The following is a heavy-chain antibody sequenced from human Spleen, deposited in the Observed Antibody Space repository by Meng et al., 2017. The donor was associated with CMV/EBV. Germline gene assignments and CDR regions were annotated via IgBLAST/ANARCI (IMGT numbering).Heavy chain of an antibody. CDR2: VSADNGYT. D-gene: IGHD3-10*01. CDR1: GYTFTSYG. Sequence: ASVKVSCKASGYTFTSYGISWVRQAPGQGLEWMGWVSADNGYTNYAQKLQGRVTLTTDTSTSTAYMELRSLRSDDTAMYYCTIGEFDYWGQGTLVTVSS. CDR3: TIGEFDY. V-gene: IGHV1-18*01. J-gene: IGHJ4*02.